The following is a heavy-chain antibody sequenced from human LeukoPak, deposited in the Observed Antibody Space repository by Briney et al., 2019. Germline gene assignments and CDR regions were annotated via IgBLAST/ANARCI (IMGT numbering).Heavy chain of an antibody. V-gene: IGHV3-48*03. J-gene: IGHJ5*02. CDR3: AREEPLWFGDVPANWFDP. Sequence: GGSLRLSCAASGFTFSSYEMNWDRQAPGKGLEWVSYISSSGSTIYYADSVKGRFTISRDNAKNSLYLQMNSLRAEDTAVYYCAREEPLWFGDVPANWFDPWGQGTLVTVSS. CDR1: GFTFSSYE. CDR2: ISSSGSTI. D-gene: IGHD3-10*01.